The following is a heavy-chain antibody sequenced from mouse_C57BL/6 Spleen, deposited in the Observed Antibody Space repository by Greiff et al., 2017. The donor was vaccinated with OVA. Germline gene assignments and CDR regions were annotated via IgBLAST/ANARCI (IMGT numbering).Heavy chain of an antibody. Sequence: QVQLQQSGAELVRPGTSVKVSCKASGYAFTNYLIEWVQQRPGQGLEWIGVINPGSGGTNYNEKFKGKATLTADKSSSTAYMQLSSLTSEDAAVYFCARGNDYDGFDDWGQGTTLTVSS. CDR3: ARGNDYDGFDD. V-gene: IGHV1-54*01. CDR1: GYAFTNYL. CDR2: INPGSGGT. J-gene: IGHJ2*01. D-gene: IGHD2-4*01.